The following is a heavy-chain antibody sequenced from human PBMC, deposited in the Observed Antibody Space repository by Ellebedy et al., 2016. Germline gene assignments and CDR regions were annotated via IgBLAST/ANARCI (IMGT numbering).Heavy chain of an antibody. V-gene: IGHV3-74*01. CDR3: AKGGGTVVDN. CDR1: GFTFSSYW. D-gene: IGHD4/OR15-4a*01. CDR2: INSDGSST. J-gene: IGHJ4*02. Sequence: GESLKISCAVSGFTFSSYWMHWVRQAPGKGLVWVSRINSDGSSTSYADSVKGRFTISRDNAKNTLYLQMNSLRAEDTAVYYCAKGGGTVVDNWGQGTLVTVSS.